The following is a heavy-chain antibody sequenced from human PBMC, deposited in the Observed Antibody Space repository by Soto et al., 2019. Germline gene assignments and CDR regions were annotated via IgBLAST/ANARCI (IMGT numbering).Heavy chain of an antibody. CDR1: GGTFSSYA. Sequence: QVQLVQSGAEVKKPGSSVKVSCKASGGTFSSYAISWVRQAAGQGLEWMGGIIPIFGTANYAQKFQGRVTITADESTSTANMELSSLRSQDTAWYFCVTTISGSYYYYSMHVWGQGHTVTVSS. D-gene: IGHD1-26*01. V-gene: IGHV1-69*12. J-gene: IGHJ6*02. CDR2: IIPIFGTA. CDR3: VTTISGSYYYYSMHV.